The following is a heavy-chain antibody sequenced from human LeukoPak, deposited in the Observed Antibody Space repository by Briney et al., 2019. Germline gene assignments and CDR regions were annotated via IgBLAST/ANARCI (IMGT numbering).Heavy chain of an antibody. J-gene: IGHJ6*03. CDR2: IYMSGST. CDR1: GGSIRSGTDY. Sequence: SETLSLTCSVSGGSIRSGTDYWSWVRQPAGKGLEWIGRIYMSGSTDYNPSFKSRVTMSVDTSKNQLSLKLRSVTAADTAVYYCARVVWGGDYHYSMDVWGQGTTVTVSS. V-gene: IGHV4-61*02. D-gene: IGHD7-27*01. CDR3: ARVVWGGDYHYSMDV.